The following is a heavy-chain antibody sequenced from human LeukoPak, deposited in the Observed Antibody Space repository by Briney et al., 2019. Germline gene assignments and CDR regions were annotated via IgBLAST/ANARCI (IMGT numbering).Heavy chain of an antibody. J-gene: IGHJ3*02. CDR3: ARHQNYGDYVDAFDI. Sequence: GESLKISCKGSGYSFTSYWIGWVRQMPGKGLEWMGIIYPGDSDTRYSPSFQGQVTISADKSISTAYLQWSSLKASDTAMYYCARHQNYGDYVDAFDIWGQGTMVTVSS. D-gene: IGHD4-17*01. CDR1: GYSFTSYW. V-gene: IGHV5-51*01. CDR2: IYPGDSDT.